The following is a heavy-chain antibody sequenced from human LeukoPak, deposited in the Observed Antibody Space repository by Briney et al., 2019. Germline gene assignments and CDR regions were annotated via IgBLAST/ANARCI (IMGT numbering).Heavy chain of an antibody. V-gene: IGHV6-1*01. CDR3: ARXAAGFGY. CDR2: TYYRSKWYY. Sequence: SQTLSLTCAISGDSVSSNSAAWNWIGQTPSGGLEWLGRTYYRSKWYYDYAVSVKSRITINPDTSKNQFSLQLNSVTPEDTAMYYCARXAAGFGYWGQGTLVTVSS. CDR1: GDSVSSNSAA. J-gene: IGHJ4*02. D-gene: IGHD6-13*01.